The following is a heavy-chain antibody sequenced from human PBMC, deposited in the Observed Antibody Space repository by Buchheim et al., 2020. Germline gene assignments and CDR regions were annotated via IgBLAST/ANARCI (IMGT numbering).Heavy chain of an antibody. J-gene: IGHJ6*02. CDR3: ARDPVMGPSVITTYYGMDV. Sequence: QLQLQESGPGLVKPSETLSLTCTVSGGSISSSSYYWGWIRQPPGKGLEWIGSIYYSGSTYYNPSLTSRVTISVDTSKNQFSLKLSSVTAADTAVYYCARDPVMGPSVITTYYGMDVWGQGTT. D-gene: IGHD3-22*01. V-gene: IGHV4-39*07. CDR1: GGSISSSSYY. CDR2: IYYSGST.